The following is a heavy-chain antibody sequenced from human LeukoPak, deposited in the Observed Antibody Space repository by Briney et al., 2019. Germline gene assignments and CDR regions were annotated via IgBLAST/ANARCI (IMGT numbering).Heavy chain of an antibody. V-gene: IGHV3-43*02. D-gene: IGHD3-16*01. J-gene: IGHJ4*02. CDR1: GFTFEYYA. CDR2: ISGDGSTT. CDR3: AKDTRGTNFLGEFDS. Sequence: GGSLRLSCAASGFTFEYYAMHWVRHAAGRGLEWVSLISGDGSTTHYADSVKGRFTMSRDNSRNSLYLQMDSLTTVDTALYYCAKDTRGTNFLGEFDSWGQGNLVTVSS.